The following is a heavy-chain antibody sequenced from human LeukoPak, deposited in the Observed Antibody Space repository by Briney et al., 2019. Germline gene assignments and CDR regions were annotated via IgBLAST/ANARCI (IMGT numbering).Heavy chain of an antibody. D-gene: IGHD1-26*01. Sequence: GGSLRLSCAASGFTFSSYAMHWVRQAPGKGLEWVAVISYDGSNKYYADSVKGRFTFSRDNSKNTLYLQMNSLRAEDTAVYYCARAKAGATRYFDYWGQGTLVTVSS. V-gene: IGHV3-30-3*01. CDR3: ARAKAGATRYFDY. CDR2: ISYDGSNK. CDR1: GFTFSSYA. J-gene: IGHJ4*02.